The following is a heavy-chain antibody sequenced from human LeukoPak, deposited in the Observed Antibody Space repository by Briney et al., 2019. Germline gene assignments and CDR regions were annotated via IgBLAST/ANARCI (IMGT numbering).Heavy chain of an antibody. CDR1: EFTFSSYV. CDR2: ITPGGGT. Sequence: GGSLRLSCAASEFTFSSYVMAWVRQAPGKGLEWVSTITPGGGTYYADSVEGRFTISRDNSKNTLYLQMNSLTAEDTAIYYCVSGGDYHVRLCTYWGQGTLVTVSS. J-gene: IGHJ4*01. D-gene: IGHD4-17*01. CDR3: VSGGDYHVRLCTY. V-gene: IGHV3-23*01.